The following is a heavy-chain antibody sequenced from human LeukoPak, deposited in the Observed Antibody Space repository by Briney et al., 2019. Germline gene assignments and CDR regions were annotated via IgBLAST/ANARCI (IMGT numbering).Heavy chain of an antibody. V-gene: IGHV3-23*01. D-gene: IGHD3-3*01. J-gene: IGHJ4*02. CDR2: IRGSGGST. Sequence: PGGSLRLSCAASGFTFSSYAMSWVRQAPGKGLEWVSAIRGSGGSTYYADSVKGRFTISRDNSKNTLYLQMNSLRAEDTAVYYCAKVNAVIISRASFYFDYWGQGTLVTVSS. CDR1: GFTFSSYA. CDR3: AKVNAVIISRASFYFDY.